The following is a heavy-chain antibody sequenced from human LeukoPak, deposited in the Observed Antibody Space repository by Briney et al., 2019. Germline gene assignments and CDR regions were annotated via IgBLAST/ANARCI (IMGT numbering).Heavy chain of an antibody. Sequence: SGGSLRLSCVGSGFTISNYWMHWVRQAPGTGLVWVSRIHPDGTITTYADSVKGRFTISRDNAKNTLYLQMNSLRAEDTAVYYCAPQQTYSPYNWFDPWGQGTLVTVSS. V-gene: IGHV3-74*03. CDR2: IHPDGTIT. CDR1: GFTISNYW. CDR3: APQQTYSPYNWFDP. D-gene: IGHD5-12*01. J-gene: IGHJ5*02.